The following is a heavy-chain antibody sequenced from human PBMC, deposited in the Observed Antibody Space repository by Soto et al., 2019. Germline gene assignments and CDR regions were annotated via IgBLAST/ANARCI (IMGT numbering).Heavy chain of an antibody. CDR2: IYSAGST. CDR3: ARAREPEYSSSIFFDY. J-gene: IGHJ4*01. D-gene: IGHD6-6*01. CDR1: GLTVSRTQ. V-gene: IGHV3-53*01. Sequence: SGGSLRLSCAVSGLTVSRTQMSWVRQAPGKGLQWVSVIYSAGSTYYASAVKGRFTISRDISENKIFLELNGLTVDDTAVYYCARAREPEYSSSIFFDYWGRGTEVTVSS.